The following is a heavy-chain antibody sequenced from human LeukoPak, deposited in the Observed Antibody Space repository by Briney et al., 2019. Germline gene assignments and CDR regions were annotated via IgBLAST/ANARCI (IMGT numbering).Heavy chain of an antibody. D-gene: IGHD2-2*02. J-gene: IGHJ4*02. Sequence: ASVKVSCKASGGTFSSYGISWVRQAPGQGLEWMGWISAYNGNTNYAQKLQGRVTMTTDTSTSTAYMELRSLRSDDTAVYYCARQPIYCSSTSCYRYRDYWGQGTLVTVSS. CDR1: GGTFSSYG. CDR3: ARQPIYCSSTSCYRYRDY. V-gene: IGHV1-18*01. CDR2: ISAYNGNT.